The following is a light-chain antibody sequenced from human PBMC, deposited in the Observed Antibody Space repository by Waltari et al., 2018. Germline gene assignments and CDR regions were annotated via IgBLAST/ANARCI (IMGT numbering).Light chain of an antibody. Sequence: DIQMTQSPSSLSASVGDRVTIPCRASQSISSYLNWYHQKPGKAPKLLIYAASSLQSGVPSRFSGSGSGTDFTLTISSLQPEDFATYYCQQSYSTLVTFGGGTKVEIK. CDR2: AAS. V-gene: IGKV1-39*01. J-gene: IGKJ4*01. CDR3: QQSYSTLVT. CDR1: QSISSY.